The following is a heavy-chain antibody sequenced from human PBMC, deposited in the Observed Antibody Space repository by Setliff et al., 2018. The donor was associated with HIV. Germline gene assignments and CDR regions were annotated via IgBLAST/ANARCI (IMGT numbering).Heavy chain of an antibody. J-gene: IGHJ6*02. V-gene: IGHV4-34*01. CDR3: ARQRLGNCSGARCSFSGMDV. Sequence: PSETLSLTCAVYGGSFSGYFWSWVRQSPGKGLEWIGEINHNRKTNYSPSLKSRVTISVDTSRNQISLKLSSVTAADTAVYYCARQRLGNCSGARCSFSGMDVWGPGTTVTVSS. CDR2: INHNRKT. CDR1: GGSFSGYF. D-gene: IGHD2-15*01.